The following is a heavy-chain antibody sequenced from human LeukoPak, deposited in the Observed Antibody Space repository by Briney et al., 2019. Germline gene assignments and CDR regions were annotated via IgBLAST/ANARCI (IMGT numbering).Heavy chain of an antibody. Sequence: ASVKVSCRASGYTFINYGINWVRQAPGQGLEWMGWISAYNGNTNYAQKLQGRVTMTTDTSTSTAYMELRSLRSDDTAVYYCARYCSGGSCYSHLYYYYGVDVWGKGTTVTVSS. J-gene: IGHJ6*04. CDR3: ARYCSGGSCYSHLYYYYGVDV. CDR2: ISAYNGNT. V-gene: IGHV1-18*04. CDR1: GYTFINYG. D-gene: IGHD2-15*01.